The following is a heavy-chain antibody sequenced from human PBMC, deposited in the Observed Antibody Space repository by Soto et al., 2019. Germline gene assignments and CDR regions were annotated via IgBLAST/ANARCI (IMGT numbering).Heavy chain of an antibody. CDR2: IYHSGST. V-gene: IGHV4-30-2*01. D-gene: IGHD2-21*02. CDR1: VGSISSGGYS. CDR3: ARVGGDQRTEVYFDY. J-gene: IGHJ4*02. Sequence: TLSLTCAVSVGSISSGGYSWSWILQPPGKGLEWIGYIYHSGSTYYNPSLKSRVTISVDRSKNQFSLKLSSVTAADTAVYYCARVGGDQRTEVYFDYWGQGTLVTVSS.